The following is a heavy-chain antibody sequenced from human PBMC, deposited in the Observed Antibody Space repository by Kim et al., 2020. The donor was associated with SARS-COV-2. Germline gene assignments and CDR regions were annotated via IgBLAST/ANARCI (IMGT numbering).Heavy chain of an antibody. Sequence: GGSLRLSCEASGLIFSGRTMNWVRQAPGKGLEWISSINSAGNVIYYADSVKGRFTISRDNAKNSLYLQMNSLRAEDTAVYFCARSDLYYFDYWGQGAPVTVPS. CDR3: ARSDLYYFDY. CDR1: GLIFSGRT. V-gene: IGHV3-21*01. J-gene: IGHJ4*02. CDR2: INSAGNVI.